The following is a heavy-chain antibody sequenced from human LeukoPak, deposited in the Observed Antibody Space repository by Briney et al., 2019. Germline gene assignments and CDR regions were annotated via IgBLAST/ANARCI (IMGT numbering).Heavy chain of an antibody. CDR3: ARDLVAARPGWFDP. Sequence: ASVKVSCKASVYTFTTYVISWMRQAPGQGLEWMGWISAYNGDTKYAQKFQGRVTMTTETPTSTAYMELRSLRYDDTAVYYCARDLVAARPGWFDPWGQGTLVTVSS. CDR1: VYTFTTYV. V-gene: IGHV1-18*01. J-gene: IGHJ5*02. D-gene: IGHD6-6*01. CDR2: ISAYNGDT.